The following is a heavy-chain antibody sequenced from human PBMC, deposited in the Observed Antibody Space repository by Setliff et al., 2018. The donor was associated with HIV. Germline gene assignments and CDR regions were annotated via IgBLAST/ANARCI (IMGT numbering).Heavy chain of an antibody. D-gene: IGHD1-1*01. CDR1: GGSISNYF. CDR3: ARSRSTRDAFDI. J-gene: IGHJ3*02. V-gene: IGHV4-4*08. CDR2: IYSSGRT. Sequence: SETLSLTCNVSGGSISNYFWSWIRQPPGKGLEWVGYIYSSGRTNYNPSLKGRFTISRDYARNSLYLEMNSLRAEDTAVYYCARSRSTRDAFDIWGQGTMVTVSS.